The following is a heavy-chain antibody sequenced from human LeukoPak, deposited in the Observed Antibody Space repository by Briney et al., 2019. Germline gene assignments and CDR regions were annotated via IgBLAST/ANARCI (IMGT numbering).Heavy chain of an antibody. CDR1: GGSISGGGYS. D-gene: IGHD2-15*01. V-gene: IGHV4-30-2*01. CDR3: AREYCSGGSCYFDY. Sequence: SETLSLTCAVSGGSISGGGYSWSWIRQPPGKGLEWIGYIYHSGSTYYNPSLKSRVTISVDRSKNQFSLKLSSVTAADTAVYYCAREYCSGGSCYFDYWGQGTLVTVPS. J-gene: IGHJ4*02. CDR2: IYHSGST.